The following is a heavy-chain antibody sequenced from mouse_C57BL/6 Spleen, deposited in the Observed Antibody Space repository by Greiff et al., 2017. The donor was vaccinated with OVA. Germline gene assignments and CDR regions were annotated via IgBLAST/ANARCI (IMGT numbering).Heavy chain of an antibody. J-gene: IGHJ3*01. Sequence: QVQLQQSGAELMKPGASVKLSCKATGYTFTGYWIEWVKQRPGHGLEWIGEILPGSGSTNYNEKFKGKATFTADTSSNTAYMQLSGLTTEDSAIYYCAREEIYDCQGPAWFAYWGQGTLVTVSA. CDR2: ILPGSGST. V-gene: IGHV1-9*01. CDR1: GYTFTGYW. CDR3: AREEIYDCQGPAWFAY. D-gene: IGHD2-4*01.